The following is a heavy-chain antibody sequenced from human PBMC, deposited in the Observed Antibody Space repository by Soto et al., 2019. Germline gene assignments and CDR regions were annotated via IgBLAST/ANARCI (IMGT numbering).Heavy chain of an antibody. CDR3: ARDNLYYDILTGYYKLSGWFDP. V-gene: IGHV3-33*01. D-gene: IGHD3-9*01. CDR1: GFTFSSYG. J-gene: IGHJ5*02. CDR2: IWYDGSNK. Sequence: HPGGSLRLSCAASGFTFSSYGMHWVRQAPGKELEWVAVIWYDGSNKYYADTVKGRFTISRDNSKNTLYLQMNSLRAEDTAVYYCARDNLYYDILTGYYKLSGWFDPWGQGTLVTVSS.